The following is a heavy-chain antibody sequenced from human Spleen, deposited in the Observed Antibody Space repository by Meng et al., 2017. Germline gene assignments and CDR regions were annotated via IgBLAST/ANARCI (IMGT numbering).Heavy chain of an antibody. V-gene: IGHV4-31*03. CDR3: ARVDSSGYFLDY. CDR2: IYYSGST. J-gene: IGHJ4*01. D-gene: IGHD3-22*01. CDR1: GGSISSGGHS. Sequence: QVQLRESGPALVKPSQTLSLTCTVSGGSISSGGHSWSWIRQHPGKGLEWIAYIYYSGSTYYNPSLKSRVILSVDTSKNQFSLKLSSVTAADTAVYYCARVDSSGYFLDYWGQGTLVTVSS.